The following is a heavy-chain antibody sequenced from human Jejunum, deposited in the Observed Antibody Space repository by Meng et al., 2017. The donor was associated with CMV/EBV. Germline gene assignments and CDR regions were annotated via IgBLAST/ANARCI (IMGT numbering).Heavy chain of an antibody. V-gene: IGHV1-8*01. CDR3: ATGVADFEY. J-gene: IGHJ4*02. CDR2: MNPNRGTT. CDR1: GYTFTSYD. D-gene: IGHD6-19*01. Sequence: QVQLVQSGAAVKKPGASGKVSCKASGYTFTSYDINWVRQGTGQGLEWMGWMNPNRGTTGYAQKFQGRVTMTRNISKSTAYMDLSSLRSEDTAVYYCATGVADFEYWGQGTLVTVSS.